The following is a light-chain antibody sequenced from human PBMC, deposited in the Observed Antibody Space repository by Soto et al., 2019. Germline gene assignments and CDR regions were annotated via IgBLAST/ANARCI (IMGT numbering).Light chain of an antibody. CDR1: QSISSY. V-gene: IGKV1-39*01. J-gene: IGKJ2*01. CDR2: AAS. Sequence: DIQMTQSPSSLSASVGDRVTITCRASQSISSYLNWYQQKPGKVPKFLIYAASSLQSGVPSRFSGSGSGTEFTLTISSLHPEDFATYYCQQSYSTPYTFGQGTKLEIK. CDR3: QQSYSTPYT.